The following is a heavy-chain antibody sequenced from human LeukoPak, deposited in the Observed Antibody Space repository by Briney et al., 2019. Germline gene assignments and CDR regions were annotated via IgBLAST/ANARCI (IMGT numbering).Heavy chain of an antibody. V-gene: IGHV4-34*01. CDR1: GGSFSGYY. J-gene: IGHJ6*02. CDR3: ARGSDSSGYYRSYYYYGMDV. D-gene: IGHD3-22*01. Sequence: SETLSPTCAVYGGSFSGYYWSWIRQPPGKGLEWVGEINHSGSTNYNPALKSRGTISVDTSKNQFSLKLSSVTAADTAVYYCARGSDSSGYYRSYYYYGMDVWGQGTTVTVSS. CDR2: INHSGST.